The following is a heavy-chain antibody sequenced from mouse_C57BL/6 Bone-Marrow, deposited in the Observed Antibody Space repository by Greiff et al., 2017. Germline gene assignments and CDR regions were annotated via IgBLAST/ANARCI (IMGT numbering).Heavy chain of an antibody. CDR1: GFTFSDYY. Sequence: EVKLVESGGGLVQPGGSLKLSCAASGFTFSDYYMYWVRQTPEKRLGWVAYISNGGGSTYYPDTVKGRFTISRDNAKNTLYLQMSRLKSEDTAMYYCARRWLLYYAMDYWGQGTSVTVSS. V-gene: IGHV5-12*01. D-gene: IGHD2-3*01. CDR2: ISNGGGST. J-gene: IGHJ4*01. CDR3: ARRWLLYYAMDY.